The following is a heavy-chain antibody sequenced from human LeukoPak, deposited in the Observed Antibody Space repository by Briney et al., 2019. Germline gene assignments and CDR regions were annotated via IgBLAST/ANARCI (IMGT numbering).Heavy chain of an antibody. D-gene: IGHD2-8*01. Sequence: GGSLRLSCEPSGFTFSSNWMSWVCQAPGKGLEWVANLNQDGSEKYYVDSVKGRFTISRDNAKNSLYLQMNSLRAEDTAVYYCARAYGYAFDNWGLGTLVTVSS. CDR3: ARAYGYAFDN. CDR1: GFTFSSNW. CDR2: LNQDGSEK. V-gene: IGHV3-7*05. J-gene: IGHJ4*02.